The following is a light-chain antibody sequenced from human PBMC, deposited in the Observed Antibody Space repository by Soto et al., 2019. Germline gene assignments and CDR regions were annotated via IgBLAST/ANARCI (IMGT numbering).Light chain of an antibody. CDR3: SSFTTTNTYV. V-gene: IGLV2-14*01. J-gene: IGLJ1*01. Sequence: QSVLTQPASVSGSPVQSITISRTGTSSDVGGYAYVSWYQHFPGRAPKFLIYEVSYRPSAVSNRFSGYKSGNTASLTISGVQSEDEGDYYCSSFTTTNTYVFGSGTKVTV. CDR1: SSDVGGYAY. CDR2: EVS.